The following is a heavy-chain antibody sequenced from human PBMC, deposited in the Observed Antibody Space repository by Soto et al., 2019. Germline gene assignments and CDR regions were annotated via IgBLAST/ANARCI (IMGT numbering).Heavy chain of an antibody. Sequence: GESLKISCKGSGYSFTSYWIGWVRQMPGKGLEWMGIIYPGDSDTRYSPSFQGQVTIPADKSISTAYLQWSSLKASDTAMYYCARHNIAAAGTFDYWGQGTLVTVSS. CDR3: ARHNIAAAGTFDY. J-gene: IGHJ4*02. V-gene: IGHV5-51*01. CDR2: IYPGDSDT. D-gene: IGHD6-13*01. CDR1: GYSFTSYW.